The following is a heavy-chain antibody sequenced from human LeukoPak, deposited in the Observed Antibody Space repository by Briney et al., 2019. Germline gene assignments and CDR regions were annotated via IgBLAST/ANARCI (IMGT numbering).Heavy chain of an antibody. J-gene: IGHJ4*02. CDR1: GFTFSSYG. CDR3: AKPRGRYSSSEVDY. Sequence: GGALRLSCAASGFTFSSYGMHWVRQAPGKGLEWVAVISYDGSNKYYADSVNGRFTISRDNSKNTLYLQMNSLRAEDTAVYYCAKPRGRYSSSEVDYWGQGTLVTVSS. CDR2: ISYDGSNK. V-gene: IGHV3-30*18. D-gene: IGHD6-6*01.